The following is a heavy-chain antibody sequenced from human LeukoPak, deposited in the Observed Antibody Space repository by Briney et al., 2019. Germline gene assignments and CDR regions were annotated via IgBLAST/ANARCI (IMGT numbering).Heavy chain of an antibody. D-gene: IGHD3-10*01. V-gene: IGHV4-39*01. CDR2: ILNTGTT. CDR3: ARRLSGSYSDY. CDR1: GGSISGGNYH. Sequence: PSETLSLTCTVSGGSISGGNYHWGWILQPPGKGLQWIGTILNTGTTNYNPSLKGRVTISVDTSNNQFSLKMTSVTAADTAVYYCARRLSGSYSDYWGQGTLVTVSS. J-gene: IGHJ4*02.